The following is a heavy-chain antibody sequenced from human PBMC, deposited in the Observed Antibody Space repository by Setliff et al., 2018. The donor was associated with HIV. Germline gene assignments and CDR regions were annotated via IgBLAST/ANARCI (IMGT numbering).Heavy chain of an antibody. J-gene: IGHJ4*02. CDR2: IYYSGST. V-gene: IGHV4-59*01. Sequence: PSETLSLTCTVSDDSMTSNYWSWIRQPPGKGLEWIGYIYYSGSTNYNPSLKSRDTISVDTSKNQFSLKLSSVTAADTAVYYCARGKNYYDSSGYHYWGQGTLVTVSS. D-gene: IGHD3-22*01. CDR3: ARGKNYYDSSGYHY. CDR1: DDSMTSNY.